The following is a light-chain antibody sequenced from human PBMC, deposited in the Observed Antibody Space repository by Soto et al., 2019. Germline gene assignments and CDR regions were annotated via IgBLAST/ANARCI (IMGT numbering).Light chain of an antibody. CDR1: SNDIGTYNL. Sequence: LTQPAPVSGSPGQSITIFCDGNSNDIGTYNLVSWYQQHPGTAPQLLIYETKKRPSGVSIPFSGSKSGNPASLTISWLQTDDEADYFCCTYASSQSLYVLGTGTKVTVL. CDR3: CTYASSQSLYV. V-gene: IGLV2-23*01. CDR2: ETK. J-gene: IGLJ1*01.